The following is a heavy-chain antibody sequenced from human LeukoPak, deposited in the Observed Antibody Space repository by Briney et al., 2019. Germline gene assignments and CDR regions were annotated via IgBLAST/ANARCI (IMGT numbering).Heavy chain of an antibody. Sequence: GGSLRLSCAASGFTVSSYGMHWVRQAPGKGLEWVAVISYDGSNKYYADSVKGRFTISRDNSKNTLYLQMNSLGGEDTAVYYCAREYSSGWYYFDYWGQGTLVTVSS. V-gene: IGHV3-30*03. CDR1: GFTVSSYG. J-gene: IGHJ4*02. CDR2: ISYDGSNK. CDR3: AREYSSGWYYFDY. D-gene: IGHD6-19*01.